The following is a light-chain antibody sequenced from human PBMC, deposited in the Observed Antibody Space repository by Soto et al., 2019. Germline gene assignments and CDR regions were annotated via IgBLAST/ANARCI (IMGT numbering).Light chain of an antibody. J-gene: IGLJ1*01. CDR1: LSDVGGYNY. V-gene: IGLV2-14*01. Sequence: QSALTQPASVSGSPGQSITISCTGTLSDVGGYNYVSWYQHHPGKAPKLMIYEVSNRPSGISNRFSGSKSGNTASLTISGLQAEDEAVYYCNSYTSSSTYVFGTGTKLTVL. CDR3: NSYTSSSTYV. CDR2: EVS.